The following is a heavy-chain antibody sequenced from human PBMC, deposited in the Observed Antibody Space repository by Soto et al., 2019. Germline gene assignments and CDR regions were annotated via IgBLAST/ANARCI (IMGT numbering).Heavy chain of an antibody. J-gene: IGHJ4*02. CDR1: GFTFGGSA. CDR2: IRSKTNSYAT. Sequence: GSLRLSCAASGFTFGGSAMHWVRQASGKGLEWVGHIRSKTNSYATAYAESVKGRFTISRDDSMNTAYLQMNSLKTEDTAVYFCTRQTDAVQWLVVPTDYNFDYWGQGTMVTVSS. D-gene: IGHD6-19*01. CDR3: TRQTDAVQWLVVPTDYNFDY. V-gene: IGHV3-73*01.